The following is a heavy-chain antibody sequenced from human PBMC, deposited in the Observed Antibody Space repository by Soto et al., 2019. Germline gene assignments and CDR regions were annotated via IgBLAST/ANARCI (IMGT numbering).Heavy chain of an antibody. CDR2: IYYSGRT. Sequence: SETLSLTCIVSGEPISSSSYYWGWIRQPPGKGLEWIGSIYYSGRTYYNPSFKSRVTISIDTSKNQFSLKLSSVTATDTAVYYCARQRTTVVTQAYFDHWGQGALVTVSS. V-gene: IGHV4-39*01. CDR3: ARQRTTVVTQAYFDH. D-gene: IGHD2-21*02. CDR1: GEPISSSSYY. J-gene: IGHJ4*02.